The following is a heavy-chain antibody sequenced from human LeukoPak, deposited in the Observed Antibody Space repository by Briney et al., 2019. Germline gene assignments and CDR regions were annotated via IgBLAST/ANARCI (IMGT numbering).Heavy chain of an antibody. V-gene: IGHV4-39*07. CDR2: IYYSGST. D-gene: IGHD1-26*01. Sequence: SETLSLTCTVSGGSISSSSYYWGWLRQPPGVGLEWMGSIYYSGSTYYNPSLKSRVTISVDKSKNQFSLKLSSVTAADTAVYYCARVGDTAFDYWGQGTLVTVSS. CDR1: GGSISSSSYY. CDR3: ARVGDTAFDY. J-gene: IGHJ4*02.